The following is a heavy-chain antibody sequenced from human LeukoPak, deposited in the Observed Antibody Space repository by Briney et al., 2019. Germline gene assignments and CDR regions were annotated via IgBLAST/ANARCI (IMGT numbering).Heavy chain of an antibody. Sequence: GGSLRLSCAASGFTFSDYYMSRIRQAPGKGLEWVSYISSSGSTIYYADSVKGRFTISRDNAKNSLYLQMNSLRAEDTAVYYCARLGSSGWYACDYWGQGTLVTASS. CDR3: ARLGSSGWYACDY. V-gene: IGHV3-11*04. CDR1: GFTFSDYY. D-gene: IGHD6-19*01. J-gene: IGHJ4*02. CDR2: ISSSGSTI.